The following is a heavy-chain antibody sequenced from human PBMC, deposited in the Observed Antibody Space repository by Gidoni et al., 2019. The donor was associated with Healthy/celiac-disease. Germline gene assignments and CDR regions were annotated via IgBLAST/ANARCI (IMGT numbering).Heavy chain of an antibody. Sequence: EVQLLESGGGLVQPGGSLRLSCAASGFPFSSYAMSWVRQAPGKGLEWVSAISGSGGSTYYADSVKGRFTISRDNSKNTLYLQMNSLRAEDTAVYYCAKSGVVVVAVLYYFDYWGQGTLVTVSS. V-gene: IGHV3-23*01. CDR3: AKSGVVVVAVLYYFDY. J-gene: IGHJ4*02. CDR1: GFPFSSYA. D-gene: IGHD2-15*01. CDR2: ISGSGGST.